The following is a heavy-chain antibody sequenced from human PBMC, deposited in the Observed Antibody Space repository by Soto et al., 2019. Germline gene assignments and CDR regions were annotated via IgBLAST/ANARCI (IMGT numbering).Heavy chain of an antibody. D-gene: IGHD6-19*01. CDR3: ARAAGFETAGTFDY. J-gene: IGHJ4*02. CDR2: ISSSSSYI. V-gene: IGHV3-21*01. Sequence: EVQLVESGGGLVKPGGSLRLSCAASGFTFSSYSMNWVRQAPGKGLEWVSSISSSSSYIYYADSVKGRFTISRDNAKNSLYLKMNSLRAEDTAVYYCARAAGFETAGTFDYWGQGTLVTVSS. CDR1: GFTFSSYS.